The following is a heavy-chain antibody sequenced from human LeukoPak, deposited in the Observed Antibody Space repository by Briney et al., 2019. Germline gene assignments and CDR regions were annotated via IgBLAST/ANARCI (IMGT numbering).Heavy chain of an antibody. J-gene: IGHJ5*02. Sequence: ASVKVSCKASGYTFTGYYMHWVRQAPGQGLEWMGWINPNSGGTNYAQKFQGRVTMTRDTSISTAYMELSRLRSDDTAVYYCARVLHYDISTGYYTWFDPWGQGTLVTVSS. D-gene: IGHD3-9*01. V-gene: IGHV1-2*02. CDR2: INPNSGGT. CDR1: GYTFTGYY. CDR3: ARVLHYDISTGYYTWFDP.